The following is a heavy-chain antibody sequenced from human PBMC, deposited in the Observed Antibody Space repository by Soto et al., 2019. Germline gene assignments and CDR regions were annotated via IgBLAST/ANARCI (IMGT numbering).Heavy chain of an antibody. CDR2: INSDGSST. CDR3: ASSVMVVRGFDI. CDR1: GLTFSTYW. D-gene: IGHD2-21*01. Sequence: PGGSLRLSCAASGLTFSTYWIHWVRQAPGKGLVWVSRINSDGSSTSYADSVKGRFTISRDNAKNTLYLQMNSLRAEDTAVYYCASSVMVVRGFDIWGQGTMVTVSS. J-gene: IGHJ3*02. V-gene: IGHV3-74*01.